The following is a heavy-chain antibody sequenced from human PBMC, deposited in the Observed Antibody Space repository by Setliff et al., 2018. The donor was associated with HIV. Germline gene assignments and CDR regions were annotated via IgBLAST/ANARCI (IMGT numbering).Heavy chain of an antibody. D-gene: IGHD2-15*01. V-gene: IGHV3-74*01. Sequence: PGGSLRLSCAASGFIFSSKWMHWVRRVPGKGLVWVSRIDTDGSITSYADSVKGRFTISRDNAKSTLYLQMNNLRAEDTTLYYCATDVAGKYDYWGQGTLVTVSS. CDR3: ATDVAGKYDY. CDR1: GFIFSSKW. J-gene: IGHJ4*02. CDR2: IDTDGSIT.